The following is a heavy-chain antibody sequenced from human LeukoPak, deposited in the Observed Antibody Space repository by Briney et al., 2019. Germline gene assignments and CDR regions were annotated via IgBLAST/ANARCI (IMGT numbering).Heavy chain of an antibody. J-gene: IGHJ6*03. CDR1: GFTVSSNY. CDR2: IYSGGST. Sequence: PGGSLRLSCAASGFTVSSNYMSWVRQAPGKGLEWVSVIYSGGSTYYADSVKGRFTISRDNSKNTLYLQMNSLRAEDTAVYYCARVTAEYYYDSSGYYFGRYYYYYYMDVWGKGTTVTISS. D-gene: IGHD3-22*01. CDR3: ARVTAEYYYDSSGYYFGRYYYYYYMDV. V-gene: IGHV3-53*01.